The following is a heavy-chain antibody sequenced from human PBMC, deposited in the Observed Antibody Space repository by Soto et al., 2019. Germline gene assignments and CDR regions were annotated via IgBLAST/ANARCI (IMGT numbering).Heavy chain of an antibody. D-gene: IGHD6-13*01. CDR1: EFSFSSYA. Sequence: EVQLIESGGGVVQPGGSLRLSCAASEFSFSSYALNWVRQAPGKGLEWVSAISATGTTTYYADSVKGRFTISRDNSKRTLFLQMDSLSPEDTAVYYCATYSSPFDYWGQGTLVTVSS. J-gene: IGHJ4*02. CDR3: ATYSSPFDY. CDR2: ISATGTTT. V-gene: IGHV3-23*01.